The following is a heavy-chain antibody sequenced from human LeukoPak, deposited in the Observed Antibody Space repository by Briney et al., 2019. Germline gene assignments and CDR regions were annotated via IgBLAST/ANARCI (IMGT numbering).Heavy chain of an antibody. Sequence: GGSLRLSCAASGFTFSSYSMNWVRQAPGKGLEWVSSISSSSSYIYYADSVKGRFTISRDNAKNSLYLQMNSLRAEDTAVYYCARDLNRYQLLYYFDYWGQGTLVTVSS. V-gene: IGHV3-21*01. CDR2: ISSSSSYI. CDR1: GFTFSSYS. CDR3: ARDLNRYQLLYYFDY. J-gene: IGHJ4*02. D-gene: IGHD2-2*01.